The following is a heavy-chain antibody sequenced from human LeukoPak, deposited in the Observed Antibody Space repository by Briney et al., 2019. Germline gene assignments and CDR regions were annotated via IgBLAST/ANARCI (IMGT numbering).Heavy chain of an antibody. V-gene: IGHV4-59*01. CDR1: GGSISSYY. CDR3: ARSNYDFWSGYEDNWFDP. Sequence: SETLSLTCTVSGGSISSYYWSWIRQPPGKGLEWIGYIYYSGSTNYNPSLKSRVTISVDTSKNQFSLKLSSVTAADTAVYYCARSNYDFWSGYEDNWFDPWGQETLVTVSS. J-gene: IGHJ5*02. CDR2: IYYSGST. D-gene: IGHD3-3*01.